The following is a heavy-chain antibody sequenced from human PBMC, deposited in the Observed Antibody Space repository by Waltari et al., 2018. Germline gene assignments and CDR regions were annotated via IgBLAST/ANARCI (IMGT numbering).Heavy chain of an antibody. V-gene: IGHV3-30*02. CDR3: ARNYGYPYYYGMDV. CDR1: GFTFSSYG. D-gene: IGHD1-7*01. J-gene: IGHJ6*02. Sequence: QVQLVESGGGVVQPGGSLRLSCAASGFTFSSYGMHWVRPAPGKGLEWVAFIRDDGSNKYYADSVKGRFTISRDNSKNTLYLQMNSLRAEDTAVYYCARNYGYPYYYGMDVWGQGTTVTVSS. CDR2: IRDDGSNK.